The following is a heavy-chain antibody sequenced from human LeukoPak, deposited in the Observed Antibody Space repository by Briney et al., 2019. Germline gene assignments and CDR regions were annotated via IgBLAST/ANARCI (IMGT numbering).Heavy chain of an antibody. CDR3: AKSRVKQQLANLRLFDY. CDR1: GFTFSSYA. V-gene: IGHV3-23*01. J-gene: IGHJ4*02. Sequence: PGGSLRLSCAASGFTFSSYAMSWVRQAPGKGLEWVSAISGSGGSTYYADSVKGRFTISRDNSKNTLYLQMNSLRAEDTAVYYCAKSRVKQQLANLRLFDYWGQGTLVTVSS. D-gene: IGHD6-13*01. CDR2: ISGSGGST.